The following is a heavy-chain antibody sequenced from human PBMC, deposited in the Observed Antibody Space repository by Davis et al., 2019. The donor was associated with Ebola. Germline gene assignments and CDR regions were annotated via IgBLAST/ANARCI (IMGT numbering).Heavy chain of an antibody. V-gene: IGHV4-59*12. CDR1: GGSFSGYY. J-gene: IGHJ3*02. CDR2: IYYSGST. D-gene: IGHD1-26*01. Sequence: SETLSLTCAAYGGSFSGYYWSWIRQPPGKGLEWIGYIYYSGSTNYNPSLKSRVTMSVDTSKNQFSLKLISVTAADTAVYYCAFVGVNTKGDARDIWGQGTMVTVSS. CDR3: AFVGVNTKGDARDI.